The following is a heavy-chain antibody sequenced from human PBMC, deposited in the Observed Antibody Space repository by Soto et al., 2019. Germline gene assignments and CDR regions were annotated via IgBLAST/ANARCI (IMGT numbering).Heavy chain of an antibody. V-gene: IGHV3-30-3*01. CDR3: ARGALAAAGNYGMDV. J-gene: IGHJ6*02. Sequence: GGSLRLSCAASGFTFNSYAMHWVRQAPGKGLEWVAVISYDGSNKYYADSVKGRFTISRDNSKNTLYLQMNSLRAEDTAVYYCARGALAAAGNYGMDVWGQGTTVTVSS. D-gene: IGHD6-13*01. CDR2: ISYDGSNK. CDR1: GFTFNSYA.